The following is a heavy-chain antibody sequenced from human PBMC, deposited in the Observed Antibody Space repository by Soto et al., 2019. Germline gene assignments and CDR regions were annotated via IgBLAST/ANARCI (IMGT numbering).Heavy chain of an antibody. CDR1: GGSISSGGYY. CDR2: IYYSGST. J-gene: IGHJ4*02. Sequence: QVQLQESGPGLVKPSQTLSLTCTVSGGSISSGGYYWSWIRQHPGKGLEWIGYIYYSGSTYYNPSLKIRVTIAVDTSKNQFSLKLSSVTAAYTAVYYCARSGYSYGPNPLLYWGQGTLVTVSS. D-gene: IGHD5-18*01. CDR3: ARSGYSYGPNPLLY. V-gene: IGHV4-31*03.